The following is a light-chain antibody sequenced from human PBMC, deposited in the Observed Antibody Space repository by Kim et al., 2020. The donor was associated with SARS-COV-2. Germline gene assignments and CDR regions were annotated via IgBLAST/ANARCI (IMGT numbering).Light chain of an antibody. Sequence: GQSVTISCTVTSSDVGGYNYVSWYQQHPGKAPKLVIYDVSKRPSGVPDRFSGSKSGNTASLTISGLQAEDEADYYCCSYAGSYGVVFGGGTQLTVL. CDR3: CSYAGSYGVV. V-gene: IGLV2-11*01. J-gene: IGLJ2*01. CDR2: DVS. CDR1: SSDVGGYNY.